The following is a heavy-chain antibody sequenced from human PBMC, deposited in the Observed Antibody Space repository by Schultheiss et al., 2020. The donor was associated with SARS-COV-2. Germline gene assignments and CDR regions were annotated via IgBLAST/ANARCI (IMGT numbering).Heavy chain of an antibody. D-gene: IGHD2-2*01. J-gene: IGHJ3*02. CDR1: GYTFTSYG. CDR3: ARIYCSSTSCHRPAFDI. V-gene: IGHV1-18*01. Sequence: ASVKVSCKASGYTFTSYGISWVRQAPGQGLEWMGWISAYNGNTNYAQKLQGRVTMTRDTSTSTVYMELSSLRSDDTAVYYCARIYCSSTSCHRPAFDIWGQGTMVTVSS. CDR2: ISAYNGNT.